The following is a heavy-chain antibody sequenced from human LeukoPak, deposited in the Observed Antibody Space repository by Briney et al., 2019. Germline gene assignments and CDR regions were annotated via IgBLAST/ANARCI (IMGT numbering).Heavy chain of an antibody. CDR3: ARDRRIWDYGDFLDAFDI. V-gene: IGHV3-66*01. CDR2: IYSGGST. CDR1: GFTVSSNY. D-gene: IGHD4-17*01. Sequence: GGSLRLSCAASGFTVSSNYMSWVRQAPGKGLEWVSVIYSGGSTYYADSVKGRFTISRDNAKNSLYLQMNSLRAEDTAVYYCARDRRIWDYGDFLDAFDIWGQGTMVTVSS. J-gene: IGHJ3*02.